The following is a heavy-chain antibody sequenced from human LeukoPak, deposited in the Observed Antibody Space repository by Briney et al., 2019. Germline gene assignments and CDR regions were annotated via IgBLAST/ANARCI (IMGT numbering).Heavy chain of an antibody. Sequence: PSGTLSLTCAVSGGSLSSSNWWSWVRQPPGKGLEWIGEIYHSGSTNYNPSLESRVSISVDKSKNLFSLKLNSVTAADTAVYYCARNANPTDAFDIWGQGTMVTVFS. CDR1: GGSLSSSNW. CDR3: ARNANPTDAFDI. D-gene: IGHD2-2*01. V-gene: IGHV4-4*02. CDR2: IYHSGST. J-gene: IGHJ3*02.